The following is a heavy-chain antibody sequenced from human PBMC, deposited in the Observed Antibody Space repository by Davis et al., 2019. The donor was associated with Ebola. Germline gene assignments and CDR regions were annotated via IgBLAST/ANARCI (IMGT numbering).Heavy chain of an antibody. CDR3: AKDLRRRTMIVVVYYYYGMDV. J-gene: IGHJ6*02. D-gene: IGHD3-22*01. V-gene: IGHV3-30-3*01. CDR2: ISYDGSNK. CDR1: GFTFSSYA. Sequence: GGSLRLSCAASGFTFSSYAMHWVRQAPGKGLEWVAVISYDGSNKYYAASVKGRFTISRDNSKNTLYLQMNSLRAEDTAVYYCAKDLRRRTMIVVVYYYYGMDVWGQGTTVTVSS.